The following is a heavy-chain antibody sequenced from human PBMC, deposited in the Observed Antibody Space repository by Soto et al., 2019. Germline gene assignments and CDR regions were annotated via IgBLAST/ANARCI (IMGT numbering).Heavy chain of an antibody. Sequence: EVQLLQSGGGLVPPGGSLRLSCAASGFIFSTYAMTWVRQAPGKGLEWVSSISAGGGYTYYADSVKGRVTISRDNSKNXLSLQMNSLRAEDTALYYCAKATGEHSSGWYYVDYWGQGTLVTVSS. CDR2: ISAGGGYT. CDR1: GFIFSTYA. J-gene: IGHJ4*02. CDR3: AKATGEHSSGWYYVDY. D-gene: IGHD6-19*01. V-gene: IGHV3-23*01.